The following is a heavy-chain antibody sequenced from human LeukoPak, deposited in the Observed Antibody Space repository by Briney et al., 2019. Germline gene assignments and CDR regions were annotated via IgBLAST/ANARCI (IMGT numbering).Heavy chain of an antibody. D-gene: IGHD6-6*01. Sequence: SETLSLTCTVSGGSISSYYWSWIRQPPGKGLEWIGYIYYSGSTNYNPSLKSRVTISVDTSKNQFSLKLSSVTAADTAVYYCARVGGSSSPHFDYWGQGTLVTVSS. V-gene: IGHV4-59*01. CDR1: GGSISSYY. CDR3: ARVGGSSSPHFDY. J-gene: IGHJ4*02. CDR2: IYYSGST.